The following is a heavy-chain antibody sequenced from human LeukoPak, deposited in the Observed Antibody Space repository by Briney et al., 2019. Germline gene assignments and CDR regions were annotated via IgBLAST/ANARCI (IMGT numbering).Heavy chain of an antibody. Sequence: PGGSLGLSCAASGFTFSDYNMNWVRQAPGKAMEWVSSITSIGTYIFYADSVKGRFIISRDNAKNSLYLQMDSLGPEDTAVYYCARDPYSGLYGNDYYYYMDVWGKGTTVTISS. CDR1: GFTFSDYN. J-gene: IGHJ6*03. CDR3: ARDPYSGLYGNDYYYYMDV. D-gene: IGHD1-26*01. CDR2: ITSIGTYI. V-gene: IGHV3-21*01.